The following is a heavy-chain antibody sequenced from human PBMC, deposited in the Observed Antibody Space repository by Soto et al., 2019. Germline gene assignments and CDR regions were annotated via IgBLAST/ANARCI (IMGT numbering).Heavy chain of an antibody. CDR3: AREGEGYYDFWSGYYLDY. CDR1: GYTFTSYG. V-gene: IGHV1-18*04. J-gene: IGHJ4*02. Sequence: QVQLVQSGAEVKKPGASVKVSCKASGYTFTSYGISWVRQAPGQGLEWMGWISAYSGNTNYAQKLQGRVTMTTDTSTSTAYMELRSLRSDDTAVYYCAREGEGYYDFWSGYYLDYWGQGTLVTVSS. CDR2: ISAYSGNT. D-gene: IGHD3-3*01.